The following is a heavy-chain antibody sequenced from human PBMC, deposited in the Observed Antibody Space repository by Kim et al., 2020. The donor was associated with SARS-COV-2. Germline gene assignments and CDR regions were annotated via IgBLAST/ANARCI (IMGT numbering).Heavy chain of an antibody. CDR3: AKGAIAVAGTGLYYFDY. CDR2: ISGSGGST. Sequence: GGSLRLSCAASGFTFSSYAMSWVRQAPGKGLEWVSAISGSGGSTYYADSVKGRFTISRDNSKNTLYLQMNSLRAEDTAVYYCAKGAIAVAGTGLYYFDYWGQGTLVTVSS. J-gene: IGHJ4*02. CDR1: GFTFSSYA. D-gene: IGHD6-19*01. V-gene: IGHV3-23*01.